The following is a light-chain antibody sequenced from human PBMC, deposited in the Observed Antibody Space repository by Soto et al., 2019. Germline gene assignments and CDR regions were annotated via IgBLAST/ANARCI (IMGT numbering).Light chain of an antibody. Sequence: QSALTQPPSASGSPGQSVTISCTGTSSDVGGYNYVSWYQQHPGKAPKLMIYEVSKRPSGVPDRFSGSKSGNTASLTVSGLQAEDEADYYCSSYAGSNNFDVFGTGTKLTVI. CDR1: SSDVGGYNY. CDR3: SSYAGSNNFDV. CDR2: EVS. J-gene: IGLJ1*01. V-gene: IGLV2-8*01.